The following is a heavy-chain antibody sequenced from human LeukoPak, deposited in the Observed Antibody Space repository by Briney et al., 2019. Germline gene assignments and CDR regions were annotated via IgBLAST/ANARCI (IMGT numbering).Heavy chain of an antibody. CDR3: ARLGMRVDYYDSSGNFDY. Sequence: GASVKVSCKASGYTFTGYYMHWVRQAPGQGLEWMGWINPNSGGTNYAQKFQGRVTMTRDTSINTAYMELRGLRSDDTAVYYCARLGMRVDYYDSSGNFDYWGQGTLVTVSS. CDR1: GYTFTGYY. V-gene: IGHV1-2*02. J-gene: IGHJ4*02. D-gene: IGHD3-22*01. CDR2: INPNSGGT.